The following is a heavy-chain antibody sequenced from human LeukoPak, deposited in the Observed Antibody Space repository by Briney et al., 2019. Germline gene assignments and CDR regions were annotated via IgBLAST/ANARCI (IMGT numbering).Heavy chain of an antibody. J-gene: IGHJ4*02. CDR3: ARGPAGTASDY. D-gene: IGHD1-1*01. V-gene: IGHV1-69*13. CDR2: IIPIFGTA. CDR1: GYTFTCYY. Sequence: GASVKVSCKASGYTFTCYYMHWVRQAPGQGLEWMGGIIPIFGTANYAQKFQGRVTITADESTSTAYMELSSLRSEDTAVYYCARGPAGTASDYWGQGTLVTVSS.